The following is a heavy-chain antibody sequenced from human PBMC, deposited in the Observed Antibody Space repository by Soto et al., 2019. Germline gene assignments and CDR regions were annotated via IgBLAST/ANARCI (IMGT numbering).Heavy chain of an antibody. J-gene: IGHJ3*02. CDR2: IIPIFGTA. Sequence: SVKVSCKASGGTFSSYAISWVRQAPGQGXEWMGGIIPIFGTANYAQKFQGRVTITADESTSTAYMELSSLRSEDTAVYYCARGRGYYDSSGYYPTGDAFDIWGQGTMVTVSS. CDR1: GGTFSSYA. CDR3: ARGRGYYDSSGYYPTGDAFDI. D-gene: IGHD3-22*01. V-gene: IGHV1-69*13.